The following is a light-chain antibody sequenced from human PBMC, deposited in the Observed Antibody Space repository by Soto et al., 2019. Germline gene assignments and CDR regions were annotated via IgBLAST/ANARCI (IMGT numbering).Light chain of an antibody. CDR2: DVS. CDR1: RSDVGGYNY. Sequence: QSALTQPASVSGSPGQSITISCTGTRSDVGGYNYVSWYQQHPGKAPKLMIYDVSNRPSGVSNRFSGSKSGNTASLTISGLQAEDEADYYGSSYTSSSTSYVFGTGTKLTVL. J-gene: IGLJ1*01. V-gene: IGLV2-14*01. CDR3: SSYTSSSTSYV.